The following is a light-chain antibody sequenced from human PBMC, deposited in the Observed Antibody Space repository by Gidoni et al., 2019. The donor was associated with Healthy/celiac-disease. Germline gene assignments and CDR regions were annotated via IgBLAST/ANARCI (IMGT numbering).Light chain of an antibody. V-gene: IGKV1-27*01. J-gene: IGKJ1*01. Sequence: DIQMTQSPSSLSASVEDRVTITCRASQGISNYLAWDQQKPGKVPKLLIYAASTLQSGVPTRCSGSGSGTDFTLTISSLQTEDVATYYCQKYNSALWTFGQGTKVEIK. CDR2: AAS. CDR1: QGISNY. CDR3: QKYNSALWT.